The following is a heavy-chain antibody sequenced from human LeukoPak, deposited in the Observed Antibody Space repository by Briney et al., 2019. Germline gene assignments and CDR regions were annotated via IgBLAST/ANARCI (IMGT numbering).Heavy chain of an antibody. CDR3: ARGYYYDSSGYYPALDY. J-gene: IGHJ4*02. CDR1: GFTFSSYG. CDR2: IWYDGSNK. Sequence: GRSLRLSCAASGFTFSSYGMHWVRQAPGKGLEWVAVIWYDGSNKYYADSVKGRFTISRDNSKNTLYLQMNSLRAEDTAVYYCARGYYYDSSGYYPALDYWGQGTLVTVSS. D-gene: IGHD3-22*01. V-gene: IGHV3-33*01.